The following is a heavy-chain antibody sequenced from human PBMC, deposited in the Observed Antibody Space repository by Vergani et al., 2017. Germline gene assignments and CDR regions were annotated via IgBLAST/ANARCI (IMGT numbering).Heavy chain of an antibody. CDR2: IYYSGST. D-gene: IGHD4-17*01. V-gene: IGHV4-39*01. CDR3: ASPNGDVRGWYFDY. Sequence: QVQLQESGPGLVKPSQTLSLTCTVSGGSISSGGYYWGWIRQPPGKGLEWIGSIYYSGSTYYNPSLKTRVTISVDTSKNQFSLKLSSVTAADTAVYYCASPNGDVRGWYFDYWGQGTLVTVSS. J-gene: IGHJ4*02. CDR1: GGSISSGGYY.